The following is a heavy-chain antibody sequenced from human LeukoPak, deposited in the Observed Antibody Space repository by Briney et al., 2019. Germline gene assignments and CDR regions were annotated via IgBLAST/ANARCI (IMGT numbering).Heavy chain of an antibody. CDR1: GVSFSDYY. CDR3: ARGPPRDFGPSGFYYNY. V-gene: IGHV4-34*01. J-gene: IGHJ4*02. CDR2: INHCGSN. D-gene: IGHD3-22*01. Sequence: SETLSLTCAIYGVSFSDYYWSWIRQPPGKGLEWIGEINHCGSNKYHPPHTTRVTMSVNTSKNHFPETLSSVAAADTAVYYCARGPPRDFGPSGFYYNYWGQGARVTVSS.